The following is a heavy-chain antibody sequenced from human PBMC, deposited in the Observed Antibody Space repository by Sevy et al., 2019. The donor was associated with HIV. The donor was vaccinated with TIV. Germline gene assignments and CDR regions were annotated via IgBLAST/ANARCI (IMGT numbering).Heavy chain of an antibody. Sequence: GGSLRLSCAASGFSFSDYAMSWVSQAPGKGLEWVSGLSSSGGSTYYADSVKGRFTISRDNSKDTVYLQMNSLRVEDSALYYCARDQSPLDGSAWFDADYYPMDVWGQGSTVTVSS. CDR3: ARDQSPLDGSAWFDADYYPMDV. CDR2: LSSSGGST. CDR1: GFSFSDYA. J-gene: IGHJ6*02. D-gene: IGHD3-10*01. V-gene: IGHV3-23*01.